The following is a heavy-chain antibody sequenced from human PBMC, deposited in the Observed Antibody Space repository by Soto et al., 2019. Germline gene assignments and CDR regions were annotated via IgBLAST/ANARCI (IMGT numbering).Heavy chain of an antibody. CDR2: IWHDGINK. Sequence: QVQLVESGGGVVQPGTSLRLSCAASGFSFSSYGMHWVRQVPGKGVAWVAVIWHDGINKDYADSVKGRFTVSRDNSKSTVYLQMNSLRAEDMAGYYCAIDWGRDEQMDLWGPGTLVTVSS. D-gene: IGHD6-13*01. J-gene: IGHJ4*02. V-gene: IGHV3-33*01. CDR3: AIDWGRDEQMDL. CDR1: GFSFSSYG.